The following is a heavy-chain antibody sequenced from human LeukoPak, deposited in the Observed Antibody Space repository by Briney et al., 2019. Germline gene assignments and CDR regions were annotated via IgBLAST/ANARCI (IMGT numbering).Heavy chain of an antibody. D-gene: IGHD3-22*01. J-gene: IGHJ4*02. Sequence: GGSLRLSCAASGFTFSSYAMSWVRQAPGKGLEWVSAISGSGGSTYYADSVKGRFTISRDNSKNTLYLQMNSLRAEDTAVYYCAKDRYYYDSSGYYPCCFDYWGQGTLVTVSS. CDR1: GFTFSSYA. V-gene: IGHV3-23*01. CDR3: AKDRYYYDSSGYYPCCFDY. CDR2: ISGSGGST.